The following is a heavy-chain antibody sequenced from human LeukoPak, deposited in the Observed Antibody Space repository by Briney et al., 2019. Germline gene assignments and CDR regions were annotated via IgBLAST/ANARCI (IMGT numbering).Heavy chain of an antibody. V-gene: IGHV1-2*02. CDR3: ARDDSRGWSVYYYYMDV. CDR1: GYAFTDFH. CDR2: INPNNGGT. D-gene: IGHD6-19*01. J-gene: IGHJ6*03. Sequence: GASVKVSCKASGYAFTDFHMSWVRQAPGQGLEWMGWINPNNGGTNYAQKFQGRVTLTRDTSIGTAYMELSRLTSDDTAVYYCARDDSRGWSVYYYYMDVWGKGTTVAMSS.